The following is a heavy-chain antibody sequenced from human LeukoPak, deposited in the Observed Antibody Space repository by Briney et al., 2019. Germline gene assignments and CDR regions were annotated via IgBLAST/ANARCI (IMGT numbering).Heavy chain of an antibody. V-gene: IGHV3-21*01. CDR1: GFTFSSYS. Sequence: GSLRLSCAASGFTFSSYSMNWVRQAPGKGLEWVSSISSSSSYIYYADSVKGRFTISRDNAKNSLYLQMNSLRAEDTAVYYCAREDSYYYGSGSYPFDYWGQGTLVTVSS. J-gene: IGHJ4*02. D-gene: IGHD3-10*01. CDR3: AREDSYYYGSGSYPFDY. CDR2: ISSSSSYI.